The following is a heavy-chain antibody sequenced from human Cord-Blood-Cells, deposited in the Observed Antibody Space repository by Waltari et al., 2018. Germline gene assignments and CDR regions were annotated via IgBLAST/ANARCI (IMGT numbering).Heavy chain of an antibody. CDR3: AKDGGLYYSNFDY. CDR2: ISWDGGST. CDR1: GFTFDDYT. D-gene: IGHD4-4*01. Sequence: EVQLVESGGVVVQPGGSLRLSCAASGFTFDDYTMHWVRQAPGKGLEWVSLISWDGGSTYYTDSVKGRFTISRDNSKNSLYLQMNSLRTEDTALYYCAKDGGLYYSNFDYWGQGTLVTVSS. J-gene: IGHJ4*02. V-gene: IGHV3-43*01.